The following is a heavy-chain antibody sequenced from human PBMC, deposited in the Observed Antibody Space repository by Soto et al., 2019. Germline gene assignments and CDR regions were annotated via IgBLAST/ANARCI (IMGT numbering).Heavy chain of an antibody. CDR3: ARDAIGGSGWAGDYYYSGMDV. D-gene: IGHD6-19*01. CDR2: IIPIFGKA. Sequence: QVQLGQSGAEVKKPGSSVKVSCKASGGTFSSYAISWVRQAPGQGLEWMGGIIPIFGKANYAQKVQGRVRITADEYTSTYYMELSSLRSEDTAVYYCARDAIGGSGWAGDYYYSGMDVWGQGTTVTVSS. J-gene: IGHJ6*02. V-gene: IGHV1-69*01. CDR1: GGTFSSYA.